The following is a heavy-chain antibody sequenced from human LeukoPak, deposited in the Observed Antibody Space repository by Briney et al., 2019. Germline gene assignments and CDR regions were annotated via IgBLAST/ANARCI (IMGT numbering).Heavy chain of an antibody. CDR3: ARDRDCGDGGCYPHFDY. CDR2: IRQDGSDK. D-gene: IGHD2-15*01. V-gene: IGHV3-7*01. CDR1: GFTFSSNW. Sequence: GRSLRLPCAASGFTFSSNWMRWVRQAPGKGLEWVANIRQDGSDKYYMDSVKGRFTISRDNAKNSLSLQMNSLRVEDTAVYYCARDRDCGDGGCYPHFDYWGQGVRVTVSS. J-gene: IGHJ4*02.